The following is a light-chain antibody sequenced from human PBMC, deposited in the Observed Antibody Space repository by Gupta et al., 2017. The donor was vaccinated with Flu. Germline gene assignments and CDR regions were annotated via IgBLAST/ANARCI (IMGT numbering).Light chain of an antibody. V-gene: IGKV1-5*03. CDR1: QSFSTW. CDR3: QQDKSYPLT. CDR2: KAS. J-gene: IGKJ4*01. Sequence: DIQMTQSPSTLSASVGDRVTITCRASQSFSTWLAWYQQKPGKAPKLLIYKASNLESGVPSRFSGSESGTEFTLTISSLQPDDFATYYCQQDKSYPLTFGGGTKVEIK.